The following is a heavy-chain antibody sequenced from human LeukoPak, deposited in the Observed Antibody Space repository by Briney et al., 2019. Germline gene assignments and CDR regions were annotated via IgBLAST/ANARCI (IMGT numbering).Heavy chain of an antibody. V-gene: IGHV4-34*01. J-gene: IGHJ4*01. CDR1: GGSFSGYY. D-gene: IGHD4-17*01. CDR3: ARGSHGDYALDY. Sequence: PSETLSLTCAVYGGSFSGYYWSWIRQPPGKGLEWIGEINHSGSTNHNPSLKSRVTISVDTSKNQFSLKLSSVTAADTAVYYCARGSHGDYALDYWGQGTLVTVSS. CDR2: INHSGST.